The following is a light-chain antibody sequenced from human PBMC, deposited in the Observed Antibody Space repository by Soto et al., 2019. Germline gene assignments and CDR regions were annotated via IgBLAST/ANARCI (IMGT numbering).Light chain of an antibody. Sequence: EVLMTQSPATLSLSPGERATLSCRASQSVSSNLAWYQQRRGQAPRLLIYGASSRATGIPARFSGSGSGTEFTLTISSLQSEDFAVYYCQQYDNWPPLTFGGGPKVEIK. CDR1: QSVSSN. J-gene: IGKJ4*01. CDR2: GAS. CDR3: QQYDNWPPLT. V-gene: IGKV3D-15*01.